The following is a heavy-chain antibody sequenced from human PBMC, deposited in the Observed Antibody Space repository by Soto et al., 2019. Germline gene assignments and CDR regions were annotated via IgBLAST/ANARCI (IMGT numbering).Heavy chain of an antibody. CDR3: AKDRTSLRFLEWAQSGFDP. CDR1: GFTFSSYG. J-gene: IGHJ5*02. CDR2: ISYDGSNK. Sequence: QVQLVESEGGVVQPGRSLRLSCAASGFTFSSYGMHWVRQAPGKGQEWVAVISYDGSNKYYADSVKGRFTISRDNSKNTLYLQMNSLRAEDTAVYYCAKDRTSLRFLEWAQSGFDPWGQGTLVTVSS. D-gene: IGHD3-3*01. V-gene: IGHV3-30*18.